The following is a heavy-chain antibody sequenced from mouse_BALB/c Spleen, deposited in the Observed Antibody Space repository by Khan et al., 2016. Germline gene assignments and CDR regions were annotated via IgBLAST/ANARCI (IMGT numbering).Heavy chain of an antibody. J-gene: IGHJ1*01. Sequence: QIQLVQSGPELKKPGKTVKISCKASGYTFTNYGMNWVKQAPGKGLKWMGWINTYSGESTYADDFTGRFAFSLETSANTAYLQINNLKNEDTATDCCARYRYYYGSSRYFDVWGAGTTVTVSS. CDR3: ARYRYYYGSSRYFDV. CDR2: INTYSGES. D-gene: IGHD1-1*01. CDR1: GYTFTNYG. V-gene: IGHV9-3-1*01.